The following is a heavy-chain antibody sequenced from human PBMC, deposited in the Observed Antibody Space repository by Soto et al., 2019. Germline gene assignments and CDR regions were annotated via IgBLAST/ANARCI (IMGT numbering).Heavy chain of an antibody. J-gene: IGHJ4*02. CDR3: ARDGNYHEF. CDR1: GFTLSTHA. D-gene: IGHD1-1*01. Sequence: EVQLVESGGGRVEPGGSLRLSCAASGFTLSTHAMVWVRQAPGKGLEWVSSISSSGSYVYYGDSVEGRFTISRDDARNSVYLQLNSLRVDDTAVYYCARDGNYHEFWGQGTLVTVSS. V-gene: IGHV3-21*01. CDR2: ISSSGSYV.